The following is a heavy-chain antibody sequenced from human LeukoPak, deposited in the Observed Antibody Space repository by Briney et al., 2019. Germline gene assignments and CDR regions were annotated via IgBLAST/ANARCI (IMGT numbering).Heavy chain of an antibody. CDR3: ARAFGPRNAFDI. D-gene: IGHD3-10*01. CDR2: IYSGGNT. CDR1: GFAVSSNY. Sequence: PGGSLRLSCAASGFAVSSNYMSWVRQAPGKGLEWVSVIYSGGNTYYGDSVKGRFNISRDNSRNTLYLQMNSVSAEDTAVYYCARAFGPRNAFDIWGQGTMVTVSS. V-gene: IGHV3-66*02. J-gene: IGHJ3*02.